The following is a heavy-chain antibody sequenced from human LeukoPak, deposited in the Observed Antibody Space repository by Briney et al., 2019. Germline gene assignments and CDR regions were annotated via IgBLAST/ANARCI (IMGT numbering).Heavy chain of an antibody. V-gene: IGHV3-21*04. CDR2: ISSSSSYI. Sequence: GGSLRLSCAASGFTFSSYSMNWVRQAPGKGLEWVSSISSSSSYIYYADSVKGRFTISRDNAKNSLYLQMNSLRAEDTAVYYCAKKGIAAAGTAKIFDYWGQGTLVTVSS. CDR3: AKKGIAAAGTAKIFDY. CDR1: GFTFSSYS. J-gene: IGHJ4*02. D-gene: IGHD6-13*01.